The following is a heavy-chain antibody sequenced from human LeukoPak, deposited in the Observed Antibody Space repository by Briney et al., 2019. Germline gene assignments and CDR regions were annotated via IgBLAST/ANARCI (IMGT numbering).Heavy chain of an antibody. CDR1: GFTFSDDY. CDR2: ISNSGYTI. Sequence: GGSLRLSCAASGFTFSDDYMSWIRQAPGKGLEWVSYISNSGYTIYYADSVKGRFTISRDNAENSLYLQMNSLRAEDTAVYYCANPGDYYGADVWGKGTTVTVSS. V-gene: IGHV3-11*01. CDR3: ANPGDYYGADV. J-gene: IGHJ6*04. D-gene: IGHD3-10*01.